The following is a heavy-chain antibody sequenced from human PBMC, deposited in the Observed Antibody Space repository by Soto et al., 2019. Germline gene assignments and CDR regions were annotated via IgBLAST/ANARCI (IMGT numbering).Heavy chain of an antibody. J-gene: IGHJ4*02. Sequence: HPRGSLRLSCAASGFTFSSYSMNWVRQAPWKWLVWVSPISTGGISTSYADSVKGRFTISRDSATNTLYLQMNSLRAEDTAMYYCARGTQYFDYVWGTVPIDYWGQGTLVTVSS. D-gene: IGHD3-16*01. CDR2: ISTGGIST. V-gene: IGHV3-74*01. CDR3: ARGTQYFDYVWGTVPIDY. CDR1: GFTFSSYS.